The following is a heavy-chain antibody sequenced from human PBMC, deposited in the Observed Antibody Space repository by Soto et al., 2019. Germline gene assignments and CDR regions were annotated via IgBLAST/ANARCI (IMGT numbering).Heavy chain of an antibody. Sequence: QLQESGPGLVRPSETLSLICTVSGASVSSAGYYWSWIRQPPGKGLEWIGYVSSTGSTIYNSALKSRVTMSLDMPKNQFSLRLDSVTAADTAVCYCARYCSNTNCYMLDYWGQGTLVTASS. CDR3: ARYCSNTNCYMLDY. J-gene: IGHJ4*02. V-gene: IGHV4-61*08. CDR2: VSSTGST. CDR1: GASVSSAGYY. D-gene: IGHD2-2*02.